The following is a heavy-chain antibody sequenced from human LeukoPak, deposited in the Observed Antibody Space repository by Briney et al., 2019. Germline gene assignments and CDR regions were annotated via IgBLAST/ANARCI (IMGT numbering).Heavy chain of an antibody. J-gene: IGHJ3*01. Sequence: PSETLSLTCTVSGGSISSYYWSWIRQPPGKGLEWIGYIYYSGSTNYNPSLKSRVTISVDRSKNQFSLKLSSVTAADTAVYYCARDGGIFGLVWGQGTMVTVSS. V-gene: IGHV4-59*12. CDR3: ARDGGIFGLV. CDR1: GGSISSYY. CDR2: IYYSGST. D-gene: IGHD3/OR15-3a*01.